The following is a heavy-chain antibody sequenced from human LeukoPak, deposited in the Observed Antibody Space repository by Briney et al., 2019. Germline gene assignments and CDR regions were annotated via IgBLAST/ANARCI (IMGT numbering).Heavy chain of an antibody. CDR3: ARSEYSSGWKAFDI. CDR1: GYTFTGYY. CDR2: INPNSGGT. D-gene: IGHD6-19*01. J-gene: IGHJ3*02. Sequence: ASVKVSCKASGYTFTGYYMHWVRQAPGQGLEWMGWINPNSGGTNYAQKFQGRVTMTRDTSISTAYMELSGLRSDDTAVYYCARSEYSSGWKAFDIWGQGTMVTVSS. V-gene: IGHV1-2*02.